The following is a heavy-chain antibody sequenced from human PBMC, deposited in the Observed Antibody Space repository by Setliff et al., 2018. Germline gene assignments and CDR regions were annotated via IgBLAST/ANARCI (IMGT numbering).Heavy chain of an antibody. J-gene: IGHJ6*03. CDR1: GYTFTSYG. CDR2: IIPIFGTA. V-gene: IGHV1-69*06. D-gene: IGHD3-3*01. Sequence: GASVKVSCKASGYTFTSYGISWVRQAPGQGLEWMGGIIPIFGTANYAQKFQGRVTITADKSTSTAYMELSSLRSEDTAVYYCARGRHPPWSGYPYYYMDVWGKGTTVTVSS. CDR3: ARGRHPPWSGYPYYYMDV.